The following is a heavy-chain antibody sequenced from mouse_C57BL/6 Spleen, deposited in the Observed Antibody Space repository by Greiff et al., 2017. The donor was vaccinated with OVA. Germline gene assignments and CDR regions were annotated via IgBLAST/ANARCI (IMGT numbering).Heavy chain of an antibody. V-gene: IGHV5-17*01. D-gene: IGHD4-1*02. CDR1: GFTFSDYG. J-gene: IGHJ4*01. CDR3: ARQLGRDYAMDY. Sequence: DVKLVESGGGLVKPGGSLKLSCAASGFTFSDYGMHWVRQAPEKGLEWVAYISSGSSTIYYADTVKGRFTISRDNAKNTLFLQMTSLRSEDTAMYYCARQLGRDYAMDYWGQGTSVTVSS. CDR2: ISSGSSTI.